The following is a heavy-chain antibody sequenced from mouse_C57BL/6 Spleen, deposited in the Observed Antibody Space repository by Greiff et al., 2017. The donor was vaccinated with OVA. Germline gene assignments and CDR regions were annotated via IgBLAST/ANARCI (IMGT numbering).Heavy chain of an antibody. CDR3: ARASIDDGCHVGAMDD. CDR1: GFTFSDYY. V-gene: IGHV5-16*01. J-gene: IGHJ4*01. Sequence: EVHLVESEGGLVQPGGSMKLSCTASGFTFSDYYMAWVRQVPEQGLEWVANINYDGSSTYYLDTLKSRISISRDNATNSLYLQKSSLKSEDTATYYCARASIDDGCHVGAMDDWGKGTTVTVSS. D-gene: IGHD2-3*01. CDR2: INYDGSST.